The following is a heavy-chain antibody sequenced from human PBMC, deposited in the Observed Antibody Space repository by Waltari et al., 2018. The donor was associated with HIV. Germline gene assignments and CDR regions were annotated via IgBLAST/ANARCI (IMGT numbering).Heavy chain of an antibody. V-gene: IGHV4-34*01. D-gene: IGHD3-22*01. CDR3: ARVPPSGYYFDY. CDR2: INHSGST. Sequence: QVQLQQWGAGLLKPSETLSLTCAVYGGSFSGYYWSWIRQPPGKGLEWIGEINHSGSTNYNPSLKSRVTISVDTSKNQFSLKLSSVTAADTAVYYCARVPPSGYYFDYWGQGTLVTVSS. J-gene: IGHJ4*02. CDR1: GGSFSGYY.